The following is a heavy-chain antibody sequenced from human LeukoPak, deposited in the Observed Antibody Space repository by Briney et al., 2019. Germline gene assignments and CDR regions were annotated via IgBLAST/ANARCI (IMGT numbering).Heavy chain of an antibody. CDR2: ISSSSSYT. Sequence: PGGSLRLSCAASGITFSDYYMSWIRQAPGKGLEWVSFISSSSSYTNYADSVKGRFTISRDNAKNTLSLQMNSLRAEDTAVYYCARACGAYGSGSYYCDYGGQGTLVTVSS. V-gene: IGHV3-11*05. D-gene: IGHD3-10*01. J-gene: IGHJ4*02. CDR3: ARACGAYGSGSYYCDY. CDR1: GITFSDYY.